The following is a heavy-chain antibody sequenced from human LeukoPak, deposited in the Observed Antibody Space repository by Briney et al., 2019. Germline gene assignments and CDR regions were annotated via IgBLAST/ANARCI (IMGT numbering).Heavy chain of an antibody. D-gene: IGHD5-18*01. Sequence: SETLSLTCTVPGGSISGYYWSWIRQPPRKGLEWIGYISYSGSTYYNSSLKSRVTISVDTSKNQFSLNLNSVTAADTAVYYCTRTIRGYSYGPFDYWGQGTLVTVSS. V-gene: IGHV4-59*08. CDR3: TRTIRGYSYGPFDY. CDR1: GGSISGYY. CDR2: ISYSGST. J-gene: IGHJ4*02.